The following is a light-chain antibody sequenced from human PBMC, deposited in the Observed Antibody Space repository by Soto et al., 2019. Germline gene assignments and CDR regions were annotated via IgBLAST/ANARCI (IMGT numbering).Light chain of an antibody. CDR3: QQFGDSPPAFT. CDR1: RSVSSRY. V-gene: IGKV3-20*01. Sequence: ESMLTQSPGTLSLSPGERATLSCRASRSVSSRYITWYQQKPGQAPRLLIYGASIRATGIPDRFSGSGSGTDFTLTISRLEAEDFAVYYCQQFGDSPPAFTFGQGTKLEIK. J-gene: IGKJ2*01. CDR2: GAS.